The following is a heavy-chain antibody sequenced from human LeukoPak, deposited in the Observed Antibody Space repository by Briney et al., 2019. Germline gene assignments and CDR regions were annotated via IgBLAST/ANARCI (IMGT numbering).Heavy chain of an antibody. D-gene: IGHD5-12*01. CDR3: ARGRGYSGFRARRYYFDH. V-gene: IGHV4-34*01. CDR1: GGSFSGYY. J-gene: IGHJ4*02. Sequence: SETLSLTCAVYGGSFSGYYWSWIRQPPGKGLEWIGEINHSGSTNYNPSLKSRVTISVDTSKNQFSLKLSSVTAADTAVYYCARGRGYSGFRARRYYFDHWGQGTLVTVSS. CDR2: INHSGST.